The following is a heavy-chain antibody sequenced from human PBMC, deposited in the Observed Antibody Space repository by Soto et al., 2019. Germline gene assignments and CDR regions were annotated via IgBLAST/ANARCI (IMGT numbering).Heavy chain of an antibody. CDR2: IWYDESHE. CDR1: GFTFRNHG. V-gene: IGHV3-33*01. CDR3: ARDRSEFARWFDR. J-gene: IGHJ5*02. Sequence: QVQLVESGGGLVQPARSLRLSCAASGFTFRNHGMHWVRQAPGKGLEWVAVIWYDESHEFYADSVKGRFSISRDNAKNTLYLQMNSLTAEDTAMYYCARDRSEFARWFDRWGQGTLVTVSS. D-gene: IGHD2-21*01.